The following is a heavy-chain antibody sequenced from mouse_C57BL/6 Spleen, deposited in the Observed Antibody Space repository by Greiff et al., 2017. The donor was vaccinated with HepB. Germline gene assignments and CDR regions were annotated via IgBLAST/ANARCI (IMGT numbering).Heavy chain of an antibody. CDR2: ISNGGGST. CDR1: GFTFSDYY. CDR3: ARFPTGTGFAY. J-gene: IGHJ3*01. Sequence: EVKLVESGGGLVQPGGSLKLSCAASGFTFSDYYMYWVRQTPEKRLEWVAYISNGGGSTYYPDTVKGRFTISRDNAKNTLYLQMSRLKSEDTAMYYCARFPTGTGFAYWGQGTLVTVSA. D-gene: IGHD4-1*01. V-gene: IGHV5-12*01.